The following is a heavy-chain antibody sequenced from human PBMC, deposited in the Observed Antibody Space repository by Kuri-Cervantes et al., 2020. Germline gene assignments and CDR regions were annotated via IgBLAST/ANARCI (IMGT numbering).Heavy chain of an antibody. D-gene: IGHD3-3*01. Sequence: ASVKVSFKPSGYNFISYYMHWVRQAPGQGLEWRGIINPTGGSTDYAQKFQGRVTLTRDTSTSTVYMELSSLRSEDTAVYYCARAKEVGYDFWSGYYTNYYYYYYMDVWGKGTTVTVSS. J-gene: IGHJ6*03. V-gene: IGHV1-46*01. CDR1: GYNFISYY. CDR3: ARAKEVGYDFWSGYYTNYYYYYYMDV. CDR2: INPTGGST.